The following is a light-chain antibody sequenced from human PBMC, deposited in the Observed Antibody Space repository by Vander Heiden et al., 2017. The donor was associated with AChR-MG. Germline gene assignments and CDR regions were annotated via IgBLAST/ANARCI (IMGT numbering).Light chain of an antibody. V-gene: IGKV1-33*01. CDR2: DAS. J-gene: IGKJ4*01. CDR1: QVISNY. CDR3: QQNDNLPRT. Sequence: DIQLTQSPSSLSASVGDRVTITCQASQVISNYLNWYQQKPGKAPKLLIYDASNLETGVPSRFSGSGSGTDFTFTISSLQPEDIATYYCQQNDNLPRTFGGGTKVEIK.